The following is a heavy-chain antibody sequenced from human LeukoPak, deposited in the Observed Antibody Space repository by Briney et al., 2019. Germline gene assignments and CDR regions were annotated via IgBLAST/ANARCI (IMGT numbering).Heavy chain of an antibody. D-gene: IGHD6-19*01. CDR1: GFTFSYYN. Sequence: PGGSLRLSCAASGFTFSYYNMNWVRQAPGKGLEWVSYISSSSSIIYYADSVKGRFTISRDNAKNSLYLQMNSLRAEDTAVCYCARDLTSSGYSSGSYYNYYGMDVWGQGTTVTVSS. CDR2: ISSSSSII. CDR3: ARDLTSSGYSSGSYYNYYGMDV. V-gene: IGHV3-48*01. J-gene: IGHJ6*02.